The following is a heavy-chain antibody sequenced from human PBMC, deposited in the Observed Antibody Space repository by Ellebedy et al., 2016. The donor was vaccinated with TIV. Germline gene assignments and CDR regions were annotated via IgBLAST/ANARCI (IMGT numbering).Heavy chain of an antibody. Sequence: PGGSLRLSCKASGDSFSTYWITWVRQMPGKGLEWMGKMDPTDSYTNYSPSFQGLVTISADESASTAYLQWPSLKASDSATYYCSRHRGYGMDVWGQGTTVTVSS. V-gene: IGHV5-10-1*01. CDR2: MDPTDSYT. CDR1: GDSFSTYW. D-gene: IGHD3-10*01. CDR3: SRHRGYGMDV. J-gene: IGHJ6*02.